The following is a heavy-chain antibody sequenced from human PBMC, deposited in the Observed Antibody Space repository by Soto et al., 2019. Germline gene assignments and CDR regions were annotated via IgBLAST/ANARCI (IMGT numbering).Heavy chain of an antibody. CDR2: IYPGDSDT. Sequence: PXESVKISFKGSGYSFTSYWIGWVRQMPGKGLEWMGIIYPGDSDTRYSPSFQGQVTISADKSISTAYLQWSSLKASDTAMYYCARPIAAADNWFDPWGQGTLVTVS. CDR3: ARPIAAADNWFDP. D-gene: IGHD6-13*01. V-gene: IGHV5-51*01. CDR1: GYSFTSYW. J-gene: IGHJ5*02.